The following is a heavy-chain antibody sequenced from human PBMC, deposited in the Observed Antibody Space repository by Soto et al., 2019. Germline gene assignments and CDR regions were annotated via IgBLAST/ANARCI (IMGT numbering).Heavy chain of an antibody. J-gene: IGHJ4*02. D-gene: IGHD2-15*01. CDR3: ARDLWWYLH. V-gene: IGHV3-23*01. CDR1: GFTFSRHA. Sequence: EVQLLESGGGLVQPGGALRLSCAASGFTFSRHAMSWVRQAPGKGLEWISSISAGKGAYYADSVKGRFTISRDNSNNTLYLQMNSLRAEDTAVYYFARDLWWYLHWGQGTLVTVSS. CDR2: ISAGKGA.